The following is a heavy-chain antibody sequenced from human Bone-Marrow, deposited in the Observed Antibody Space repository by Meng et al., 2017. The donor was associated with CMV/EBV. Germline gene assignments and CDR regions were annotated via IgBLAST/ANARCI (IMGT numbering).Heavy chain of an antibody. Sequence: SETLSLTCTVSGGSISSYYWSWIRQPPGKGLEWIGYIYYSGSTNYNPSLKSRVTISVDTSKNQFSLKLSSVTAADTAVYYCARESSGGTHYFDYWVQGTLVTVSS. J-gene: IGHJ4*02. CDR2: IYYSGST. D-gene: IGHD2-15*01. CDR1: GGSISSYY. CDR3: ARESSGGTHYFDY. V-gene: IGHV4-59*01.